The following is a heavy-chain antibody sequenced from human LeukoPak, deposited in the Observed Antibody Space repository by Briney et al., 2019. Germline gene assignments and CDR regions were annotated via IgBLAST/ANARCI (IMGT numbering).Heavy chain of an antibody. V-gene: IGHV3-74*01. D-gene: IGHD3-3*01. CDR3: ARGMLSSAGYHWYYYMDV. Sequence: GGSLRLSCVASGFTSGNYWMHWVRQAPGKGPEWVSRIDDDGTDTHYAVSVKGGFTISRDNAKNTLYLQMNSLRGEDTAVYYCARGMLSSAGYHWYYYMDVRGKGAMVTVSS. J-gene: IGHJ6*03. CDR2: IDDDGTDT. CDR1: GFTSGNYW.